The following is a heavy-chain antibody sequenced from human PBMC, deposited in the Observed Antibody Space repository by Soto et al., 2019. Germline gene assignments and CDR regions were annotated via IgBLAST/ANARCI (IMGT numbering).Heavy chain of an antibody. CDR3: ARDLSDSGGFDP. D-gene: IGHD3-10*01. J-gene: IGHJ5*02. CDR2: ISPYNGNT. CDR1: GYTFSNYC. Sequence: ASVNVSCKSSGYTFSNYCINWVRRAPGQGLEWMGWISPYNGNTKYAQKLQGRVTMTTDTSTSTAYMELRSLRSDDTAVYYCARDLSDSGGFDPWGQGTLVTVSS. V-gene: IGHV1-18*04.